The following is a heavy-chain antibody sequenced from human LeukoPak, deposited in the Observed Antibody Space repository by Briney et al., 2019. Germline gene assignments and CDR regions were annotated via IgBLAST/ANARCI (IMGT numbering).Heavy chain of an antibody. J-gene: IGHJ4*02. Sequence: GRSLRLSCAASGFSVNDYYMNWIRQAPGKGLEWVSYISSRDILIYYADSVKGRFTVSVDNAKNSLYLHLNSLRTEDTAVYYCAREQWFRWEYWGQGVLVTVSA. CDR1: GFSVNDYY. CDR3: AREQWFRWEY. D-gene: IGHD3-22*01. CDR2: ISSRDILI. V-gene: IGHV3-11*01.